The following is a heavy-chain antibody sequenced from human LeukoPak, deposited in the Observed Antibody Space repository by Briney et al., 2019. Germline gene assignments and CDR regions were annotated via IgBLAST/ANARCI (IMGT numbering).Heavy chain of an antibody. CDR3: ARDPPWSGGSYLFDY. D-gene: IGHD1-26*01. CDR1: GFTFSDYY. Sequence: PGGSLRLSCAASGFTFSDYYMSWIRQAPGKGLEWVSYISSSGSTIYYADSVKGRFTISRDNAKNSLYLQMNSLRAEDTAVCYCARDPPWSGGSYLFDYWGRGTLVTVSS. V-gene: IGHV3-11*01. J-gene: IGHJ4*02. CDR2: ISSSGSTI.